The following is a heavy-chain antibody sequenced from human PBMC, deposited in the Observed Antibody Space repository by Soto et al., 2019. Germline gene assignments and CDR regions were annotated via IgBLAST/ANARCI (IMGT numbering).Heavy chain of an antibody. CDR2: IRRKANSYTT. Sequence: EVQLVESGGGLVQPGGSLRLSCAASGLIFSDYHMDWVRQAPGKGLEWVGRIRRKANSYTTEYAASVKGRFTISRDNSKNSPSSQMNSLKSEGTAVYYCAMLGGWSGGSSGMDVWGQGTMVTVSS. CDR3: AMLGGWSGGSSGMDV. CDR1: GLIFSDYH. D-gene: IGHD6-19*01. V-gene: IGHV3-72*01. J-gene: IGHJ6*02.